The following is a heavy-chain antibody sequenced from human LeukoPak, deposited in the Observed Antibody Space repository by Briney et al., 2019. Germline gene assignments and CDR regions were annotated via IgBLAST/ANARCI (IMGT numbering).Heavy chain of an antibody. J-gene: IGHJ4*02. CDR2: MNPNSGNT. V-gene: IGHV1-8*01. CDR1: GYTFTSYD. Sequence: ASVKVSCKASGYTFTSYDINWVRQATGQGLEWMGWMNPNSGNTGYAQKFQGRVTMTRNTSISTAYMELSSLRSEDTAVYYCARGLVGATGAYFDYWGQGTLVTVSX. D-gene: IGHD1-26*01. CDR3: ARGLVGATGAYFDY.